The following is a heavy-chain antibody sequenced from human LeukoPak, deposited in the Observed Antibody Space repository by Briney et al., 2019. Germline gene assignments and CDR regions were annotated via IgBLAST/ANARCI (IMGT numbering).Heavy chain of an antibody. Sequence: GESLKISCKGSGYSFSTYWIGWVRQMPGKGLEWMGIIYPGDSDTRYIPSFQGQVTISADKSTTTAFLQWNSLKASDTAMYYCARHPRMVRGVFYFDYWGQGTLVTVSS. J-gene: IGHJ4*02. D-gene: IGHD3-10*01. CDR2: IYPGDSDT. CDR3: ARHPRMVRGVFYFDY. CDR1: GYSFSTYW. V-gene: IGHV5-51*01.